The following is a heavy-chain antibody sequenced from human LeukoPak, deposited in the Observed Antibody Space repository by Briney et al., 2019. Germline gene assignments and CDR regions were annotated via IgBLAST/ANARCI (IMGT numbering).Heavy chain of an antibody. J-gene: IGHJ4*02. CDR3: ARALKDNDILTGEYYFDY. CDR2: INPSGGST. V-gene: IGHV1-46*01. D-gene: IGHD3-9*01. Sequence: GASVKVSCKASGYTFTSYYMHWVRQAPGQGLEWMGIINPSGGSTSYAQKFQGRVTMTRDTSTSTVYMELSSLRSEDTAVYYCARALKDNDILTGEYYFDYWGQGTLVTVSS. CDR1: GYTFTSYY.